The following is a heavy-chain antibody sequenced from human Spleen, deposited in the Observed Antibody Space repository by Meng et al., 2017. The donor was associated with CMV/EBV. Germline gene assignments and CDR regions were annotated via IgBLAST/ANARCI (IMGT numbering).Heavy chain of an antibody. J-gene: IGHJ4*02. CDR1: GFTCSAYS. CDR3: ATITLANFWSGYALDY. CDR2: ISSGNIYI. Sequence: SGFTCSAYSMNWVRQAPGKGLEWVSSISSGNIYIYYADSVKGRFTISRDNSKNTLYLQMNSLRAEDTAVYYCATITLANFWSGYALDYWGQGTLVTVSS. V-gene: IGHV3-21*04. D-gene: IGHD3-3*01.